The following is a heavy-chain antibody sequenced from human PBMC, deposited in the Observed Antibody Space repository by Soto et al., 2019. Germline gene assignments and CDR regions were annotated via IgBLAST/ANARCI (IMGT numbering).Heavy chain of an antibody. V-gene: IGHV3-30*03. CDR3: ARDGDGGSYTYFAN. Sequence: GGALRLSCAAAGFIVSAVGIHWIRQAPGKGLEWVAFLSHDGSNKYYADSVRGRFTISRDNSKDTVYLQMNSLRPDDTAVYYCARDGDGGSYTYFANRGKGTRVTVSS. D-gene: IGHD1-26*01. J-gene: IGHJ4*02. CDR1: GFIVSAVG. CDR2: LSHDGSNK.